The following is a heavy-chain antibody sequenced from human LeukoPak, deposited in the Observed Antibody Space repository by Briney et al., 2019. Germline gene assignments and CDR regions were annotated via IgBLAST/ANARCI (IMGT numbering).Heavy chain of an antibody. J-gene: IGHJ5*02. Sequence: GASVKVSCKASGYTFIGYYMHWVRQAPGQGLEWMGRINPSSGGTNYAQKFQGRITMTTDTSISTAYMELSRLRSDDTAVYYCARRYYYDTSAQALDPWGQGTLVTVSS. CDR1: GYTFIGYY. CDR2: INPSSGGT. D-gene: IGHD3-22*01. CDR3: ARRYYYDTSAQALDP. V-gene: IGHV1-2*06.